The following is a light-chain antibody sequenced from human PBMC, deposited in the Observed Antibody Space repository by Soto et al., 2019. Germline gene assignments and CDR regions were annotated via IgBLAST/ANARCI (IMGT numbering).Light chain of an antibody. V-gene: IGLV1-40*01. CDR2: GDN. J-gene: IGLJ1*01. CDR1: SSNIGAEYD. CDR3: QSYDSSLTTFV. Sequence: QPVLTQPPSVSGAPGQRVAISCTGSSSNIGAEYDVHWYQQLPGTAPKRLIYGDNNRPSGVPDRFSGSKSGTSASLAITGLQPEDEADYYCQSYDSSLTTFVFGTGTKLTVL.